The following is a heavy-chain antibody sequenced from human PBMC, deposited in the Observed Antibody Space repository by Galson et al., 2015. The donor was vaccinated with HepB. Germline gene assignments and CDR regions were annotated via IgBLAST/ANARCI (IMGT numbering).Heavy chain of an antibody. J-gene: IGHJ4*02. CDR2: IKQDGSEK. Sequence: SLRLSCAASGFTFSSYWMSWVRQAPGKGLEWVANIKQDGSEKYYVDSVKGRFTISRDNAKNSLYLQMNSLRAEDTAVYYCARDINVWLVTSFFDYWGQGTLVTVSS. CDR1: GFTFSSYW. D-gene: IGHD6-19*01. CDR3: ARDINVWLVTSFFDY. V-gene: IGHV3-7*01.